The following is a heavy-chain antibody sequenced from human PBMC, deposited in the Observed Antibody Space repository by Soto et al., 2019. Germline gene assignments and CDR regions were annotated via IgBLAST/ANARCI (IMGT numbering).Heavy chain of an antibody. J-gene: IGHJ6*02. D-gene: IGHD3-9*01. V-gene: IGHV4-59*04. CDR1: GGSISSYY. CDR2: IYYTGTT. Sequence: ETLSLTCTVSGGSISSYYWSWIRQPPGKGLEWIGYIYYTGTTYYNPSLKSRVTISVDTSKNQFSLKLSSVTAADTAVYYCARRPLIFIYDILTVYHKDGMAAWGQGTTVTVSS. CDR3: ARRPLIFIYDILTVYHKDGMAA.